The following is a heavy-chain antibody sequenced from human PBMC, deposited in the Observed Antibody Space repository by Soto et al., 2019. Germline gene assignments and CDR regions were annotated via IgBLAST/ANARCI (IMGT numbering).Heavy chain of an antibody. Sequence: QVQLVQSGAEVKKPGSSVKVSCKASGGTFSSYAISWVRQAPGQGLEWMGGISPIFGTANYAQKFQGRVTITADKSTSTADMELSSVSSEATAVDYCARDIVATINWFDPWGQGNLVTGSS. J-gene: IGHJ5*02. CDR1: GGTFSSYA. D-gene: IGHD5-12*01. CDR3: ARDIVATINWFDP. CDR2: ISPIFGTA. V-gene: IGHV1-69*06.